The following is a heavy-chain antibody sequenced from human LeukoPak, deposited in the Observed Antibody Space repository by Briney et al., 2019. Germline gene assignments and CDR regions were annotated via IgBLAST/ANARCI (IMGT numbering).Heavy chain of an antibody. J-gene: IGHJ4*02. CDR2: INPSGGST. V-gene: IGHV1-46*03. D-gene: IGHD3-3*01. CDR1: GGTFSIYA. Sequence: ASVKVSRKASGGTFSIYAISWVRQAPGQGLEWMGIINPSGGSTSYAQKFQGRVTMTRDTSTSTVYMELSSLRSEDTAVYYCARDPSFWSGYSLGYWGQGTLVTVSS. CDR3: ARDPSFWSGYSLGY.